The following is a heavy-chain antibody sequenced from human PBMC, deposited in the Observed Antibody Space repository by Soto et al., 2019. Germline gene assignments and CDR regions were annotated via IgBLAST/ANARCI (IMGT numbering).Heavy chain of an antibody. CDR3: AKETGYSYGFQPNALDV. CDR1: GFTFSRYA. Sequence: GGSMRLSCAGSGFTFSRYAMNWVRQAPGKGLEWVSIISSRGDRTSYAESVKGRFTISRDDSKNTLFLHMNSLGAEDTAVYYCAKETGYSYGFQPNALDVWGQGTTVTVSS. J-gene: IGHJ6*02. D-gene: IGHD5-18*01. CDR2: ISSRGDRT. V-gene: IGHV3-23*01.